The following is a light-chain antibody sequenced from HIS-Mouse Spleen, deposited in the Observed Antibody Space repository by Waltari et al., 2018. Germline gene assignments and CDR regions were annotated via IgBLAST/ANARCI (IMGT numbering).Light chain of an antibody. CDR2: GKN. CDR1: SLRSYY. V-gene: IGLV3-19*01. CDR3: NSRDSSGNHLRV. Sequence: SSELPQDPAVSVALGQTVRITCQGDSLRSYYASWYQQKSGQDPVLVIHGKNNRPSGIPDRFTGSSSGNTASLTITGAQAEDEADYYCNSRDSSGNHLRVFGGGTKLTVL. J-gene: IGLJ3*02.